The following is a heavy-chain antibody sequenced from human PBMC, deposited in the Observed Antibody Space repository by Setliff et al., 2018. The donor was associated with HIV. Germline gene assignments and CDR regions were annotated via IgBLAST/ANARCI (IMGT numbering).Heavy chain of an antibody. CDR2: INPSGGRT. J-gene: IGHJ4*02. Sequence: ASVKVSCKASGYTFTNYYIHWVRQAPGQGLEWMGLINPSGGRTSYAQKFQGRLTMTRDTSRSTVYMELSSLRSEDTAVYYCANMQWASNAWYSFDYWSQGALVTVSS. CDR3: ANMQWASNAWYSFDY. V-gene: IGHV1-46*01. CDR1: GYTFTNYY. D-gene: IGHD6-19*01.